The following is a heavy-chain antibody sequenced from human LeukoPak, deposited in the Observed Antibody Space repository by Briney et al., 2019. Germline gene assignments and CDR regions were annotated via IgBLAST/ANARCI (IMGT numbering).Heavy chain of an antibody. J-gene: IGHJ4*02. D-gene: IGHD3-22*01. CDR1: RYTFTSYD. CDR2: MNPNTGRT. V-gene: IGHV1-8*01. Sequence: ASVKVSCKASRYTFTSYDINWVREAAGQGLEGMGWMNPNTGRTGFAQKFQGRLTMTRDNSISTAYMELSSLRSEDTAVYYCARLSQTPDYYSNGGYYYLGYWGQGTPVTVSS. CDR3: ARLSQTPDYYSNGGYYYLGY.